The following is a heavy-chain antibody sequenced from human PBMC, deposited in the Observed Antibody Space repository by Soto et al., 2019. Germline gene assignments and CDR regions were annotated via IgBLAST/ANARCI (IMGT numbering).Heavy chain of an antibody. CDR2: IKSDGTVT. Sequence: EVQLVESGGGLVQPGGSLRLSCVVSGITFSTYRMHWVRQAPGKRLVWVSHIKSDGTVTHYTDSVRGRFIISRDNAENTLLLQMNSLIAEDTAVYYCARENYDFWSGYYLDYWGQRTLVTVSS. CDR3: ARENYDFWSGYYLDY. J-gene: IGHJ4*02. D-gene: IGHD3-3*01. V-gene: IGHV3-74*01. CDR1: GITFSTYR.